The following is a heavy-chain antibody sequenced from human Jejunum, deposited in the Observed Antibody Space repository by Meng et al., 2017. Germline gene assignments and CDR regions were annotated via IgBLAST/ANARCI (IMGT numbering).Heavy chain of an antibody. D-gene: IGHD5-24*01. CDR1: VDSVSSHSAA. CDR2: SYYRSEWFH. CDR3: ASGWALNS. Sequence: HPSEPSLLRPPPYLLLPCVITVDSVSSHSAALNMIRPSPSRGLGWLGRSYYRSEWFHDYALSVQGRLTINSDTSQNQFSLQLNSVTPEDAAIYYCASGWALNSWGQGILVTVSS. J-gene: IGHJ5*01. V-gene: IGHV6-1*01.